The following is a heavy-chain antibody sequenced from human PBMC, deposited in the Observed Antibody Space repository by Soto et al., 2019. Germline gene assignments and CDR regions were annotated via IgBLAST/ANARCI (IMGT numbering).Heavy chain of an antibody. CDR1: GFTFSSYA. CDR2: ISGSGGST. D-gene: IGHD3-3*01. V-gene: IGHV3-23*01. J-gene: IGHJ4*02. CDR3: AKDPFGLETIFGVVDYFDY. Sequence: GGSLRLSCAASGFTFSSYAMSWVRQAPGKGLEWVSAISGSGGSTYYADSVKGRFTISRDNSKNTLYLQMNSLRAEDTAVYYCAKDPFGLETIFGVVDYFDYWGQGTLVTVSS.